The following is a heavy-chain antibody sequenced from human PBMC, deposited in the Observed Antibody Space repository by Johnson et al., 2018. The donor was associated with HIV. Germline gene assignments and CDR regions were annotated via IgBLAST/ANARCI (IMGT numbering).Heavy chain of an antibody. CDR1: GFTFSSYG. CDR3: ARGGGSGWGTEMDTVDI. J-gene: IGHJ3*02. CDR2: MSSGDNT. V-gene: IGHV3-NL1*01. Sequence: QVQLVESGGGVVQPGRSLRLSCTASGFTFSSYGLHWVRQAPGKGLEWVSVMSSGDNTHYADSVKGRFTISRDNSKNTLYLQMKSLRTEDTAVYYCARGGGSGWGTEMDTVDIWGQGTMVTVSS. D-gene: IGHD5-24*01.